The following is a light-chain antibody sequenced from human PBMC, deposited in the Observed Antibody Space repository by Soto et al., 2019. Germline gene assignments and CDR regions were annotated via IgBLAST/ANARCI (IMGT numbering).Light chain of an antibody. CDR1: QSLRSGD. V-gene: IGKV3-20*01. J-gene: IGKJ5*01. CDR3: QQYGSSPT. CDR2: GAS. Sequence: GESATLSRSASQSLRSGDLACDQQIPGLAPGILIYGASNRATGIPDRFNASGSGTDFTLTIAKLEPEDFAVYYCQQYGSSPTFGQGTRLEIK.